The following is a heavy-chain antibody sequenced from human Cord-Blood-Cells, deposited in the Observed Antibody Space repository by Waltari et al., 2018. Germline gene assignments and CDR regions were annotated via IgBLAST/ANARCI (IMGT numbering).Heavy chain of an antibody. Sequence: EVQLVQSGAEMKKPGATVKISCKVSGYTFTAYYMHWVQQAPGKGLEWMGLGEPKDGETINAGKLQGRVTITADTSTDTAYMELSSLSSEDTAVYYCATTGRYCALWSGSSSDAFDIWGQGTIVPVS. V-gene: IGHV1-69-2*01. CDR3: ATTGRYCALWSGSSSDAFDI. J-gene: IGHJ3*02. D-gene: IGHD3-3*01. CDR2: GEPKDGET. CDR1: GYTFTAYY.